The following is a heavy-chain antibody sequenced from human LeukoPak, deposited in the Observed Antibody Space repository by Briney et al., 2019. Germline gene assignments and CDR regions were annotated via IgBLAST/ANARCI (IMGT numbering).Heavy chain of an antibody. CDR3: ARDMGRAWYGPPDY. Sequence: GGSLRLSCAASGFTFSSHGMHWVRQAPGKGLEWVAVIWYDGSNKYYADSVKGRFRIARDNSKNTLYLQMNSLRAEDTAVYFCARDMGRAWYGPPDYWGQGTLVTVSS. V-gene: IGHV3-33*01. CDR2: IWYDGSNK. D-gene: IGHD6-13*01. CDR1: GFTFSSHG. J-gene: IGHJ4*02.